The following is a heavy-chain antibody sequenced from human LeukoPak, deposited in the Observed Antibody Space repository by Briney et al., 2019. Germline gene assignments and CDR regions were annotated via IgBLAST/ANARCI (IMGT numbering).Heavy chain of an antibody. J-gene: IGHJ3*02. V-gene: IGHV5-51*01. D-gene: IGHD5-24*01. Sequence: GESLKISCKGSGYSFRSYWIGWVRQIPGKGLEWMGIIDPGDSDTTYNTSFQGQVTISGDKSISTAYLQWTSLKVSGTGMYYCARTRDGCLSDVFDIWGQGTRVTVSS. CDR2: IDPGDSDT. CDR3: ARTRDGCLSDVFDI. CDR1: GYSFRSYW.